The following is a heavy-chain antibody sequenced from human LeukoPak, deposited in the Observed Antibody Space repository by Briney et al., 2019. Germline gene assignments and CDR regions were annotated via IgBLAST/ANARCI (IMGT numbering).Heavy chain of an antibody. D-gene: IGHD3-3*01. J-gene: IGHJ5*02. Sequence: ASVKVSCKASGYTFTSYDINWVRQATGQGLEWMGWMNPNSGNTGYAQKFQGRVTMTRNTSISTAYMELSSLRSEDTAVYYCARGEYDFWSGELLQKYNWFDPWGQGTLVTVSS. V-gene: IGHV1-8*01. CDR3: ARGEYDFWSGELLQKYNWFDP. CDR2: MNPNSGNT. CDR1: GYTFTSYD.